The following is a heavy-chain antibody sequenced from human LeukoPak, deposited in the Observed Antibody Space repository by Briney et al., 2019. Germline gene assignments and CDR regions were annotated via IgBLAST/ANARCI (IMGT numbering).Heavy chain of an antibody. CDR2: IYYSGST. V-gene: IGHV4-59*12. D-gene: IGHD3-16*01. CDR1: GGSISSYY. J-gene: IGHJ4*02. Sequence: SETLSLTCTVSGGSISSYYWSWIRQPPGKGLEWIGYIYYSGSTYYNPSLKSRVTTSVDTSKNQFSLKLPSVTAADTAVYYCARGFGHYFDYWGQGTLVTVSS. CDR3: ARGFGHYFDY.